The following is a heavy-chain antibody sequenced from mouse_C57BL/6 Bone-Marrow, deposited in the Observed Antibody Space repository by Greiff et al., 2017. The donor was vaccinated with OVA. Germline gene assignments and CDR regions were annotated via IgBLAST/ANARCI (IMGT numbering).Heavy chain of an antibody. V-gene: IGHV1-81*01. Sequence: QVQLQQSGAELARPGASVKLSCKASGYTFTSYGISWVKQSTGQGLEWIGEIYPRSGNTYYNEKFKGKATLTADKSSSTAYMELRSLTSEDSAVYFSARGGYDYDGAYWGKGTLVTVSA. J-gene: IGHJ3*01. CDR1: GYTFTSYG. D-gene: IGHD2-4*01. CDR2: IYPRSGNT. CDR3: ARGGYDYDGAY.